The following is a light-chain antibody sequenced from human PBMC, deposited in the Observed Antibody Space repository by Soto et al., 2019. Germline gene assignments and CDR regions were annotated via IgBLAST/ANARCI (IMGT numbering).Light chain of an antibody. V-gene: IGKV1-5*01. J-gene: IGKJ1*01. CDR1: QNIGTW. Sequence: DIQMTQSPSTVSATVGDRGTISCRASQNIGTWLAWYQQKPGKAPKLLIYDVSSLESGVPSRFSGSGSGTEFTLTISSLQPEDFATYYCQQYNTYWTFGQGTKVDIK. CDR3: QQYNTYWT. CDR2: DVS.